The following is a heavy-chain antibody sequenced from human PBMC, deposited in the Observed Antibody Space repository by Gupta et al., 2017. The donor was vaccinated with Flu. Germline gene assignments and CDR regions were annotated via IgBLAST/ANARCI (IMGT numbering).Heavy chain of an antibody. CDR2: ISGSGGST. CDR1: GFTFSLYA. CDR3: AKGGIRITIFGVVSSRNWYFDL. V-gene: IGHV3-23*01. Sequence: EVQLLESGGGLVQPGGSLRLSCAASGFTFSLYAMSWVRQAPGKGLEWVSAISGSGGSTYYADSVKGRFTIARDNSKNTLYLQMNSRRAEDTAVYYCAKGGIRITIFGVVSSRNWYFDLWGRGNLVTVSS. J-gene: IGHJ2*01. D-gene: IGHD3-3*01.